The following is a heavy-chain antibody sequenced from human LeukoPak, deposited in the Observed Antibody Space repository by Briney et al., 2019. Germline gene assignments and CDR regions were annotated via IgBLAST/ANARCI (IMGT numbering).Heavy chain of an antibody. D-gene: IGHD5-18*01. J-gene: IGHJ3*02. CDR2: IYHSGST. CDR1: GGSISSGGYY. CDR3: ARDGHSFLYAFDI. V-gene: IGHV4-30-2*01. Sequence: PSQTLSLTCTVSGGSISSGGYYWSWIRQPPGKGLEWIGYIYHSGSTYYNPSLKSRVTISVDRSKNQFSLKLSSVTAADTAVYYCARDGHSFLYAFDIWGQGTMVTVSS.